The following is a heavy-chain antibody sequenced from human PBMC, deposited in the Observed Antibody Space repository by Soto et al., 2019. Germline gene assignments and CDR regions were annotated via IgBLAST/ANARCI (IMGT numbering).Heavy chain of an antibody. CDR1: GGSISSGGYY. CDR2: IYYSGST. CDR3: ARDTAAAEGDWFDP. D-gene: IGHD6-13*01. J-gene: IGHJ5*02. V-gene: IGHV4-31*03. Sequence: TSETLSLTCTVSGGSISSGGYYWSWIRQHPGKGLEWIGYIYYSGSTYYNPSLKSRLTISVDTSKNQFSLKLNSVTAADTAVYYCARDTAAAEGDWFDPWGQGALVTVSS.